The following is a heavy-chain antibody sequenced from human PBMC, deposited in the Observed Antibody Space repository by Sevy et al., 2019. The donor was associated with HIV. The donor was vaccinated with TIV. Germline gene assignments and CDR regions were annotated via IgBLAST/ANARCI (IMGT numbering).Heavy chain of an antibody. D-gene: IGHD4-17*01. CDR2: ISYDGSNK. V-gene: IGHV3-30-3*01. CDR3: ARDQHDYGGNLRTGWFDP. J-gene: IGHJ5*02. CDR1: GFTFSSYA. Sequence: GGSLRLSCAASGFTFSSYAMHWVRQAPGKGLEWVAVISYDGSNKYYADSLKGRFTISRDNSKNTLYLQRNSLKAEDTAVYYCARDQHDYGGNLRTGWFDPWGQGTLVTVSS.